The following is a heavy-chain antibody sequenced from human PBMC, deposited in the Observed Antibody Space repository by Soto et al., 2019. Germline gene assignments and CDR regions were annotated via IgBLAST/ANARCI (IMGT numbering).Heavy chain of an antibody. J-gene: IGHJ4*02. CDR2: IYYSGST. CDR1: GGSISSGDYY. Sequence: QVQLQESGPGLVKPSQTLSLTCTVSGGSISSGDYYWSWIRQPPGKGLEWIGYIYYSGSTHYNPSLNSRVTISVATSMTQFSLKLSSVTAAATAVYYCARAQGSGFLVSWGQGTLVTVSS. CDR3: ARAQGSGFLVS. D-gene: IGHD3-10*01. V-gene: IGHV4-30-4*01.